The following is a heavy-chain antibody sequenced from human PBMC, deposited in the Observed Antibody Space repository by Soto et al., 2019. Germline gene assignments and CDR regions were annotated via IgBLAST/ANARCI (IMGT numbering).Heavy chain of an antibody. Sequence: PGGSLRLSCAASGFTFSSYSMNWVRLAPGKGLEWVSYISSSSSTIYYAESVKGRFTISRDNAKNSLYLQMNSLRDEDTAVYYCALGWYNWNYNRNYYYYGMDVWGQGTTVTVSS. CDR3: ALGWYNWNYNRNYYYYGMDV. V-gene: IGHV3-48*02. D-gene: IGHD1-7*01. J-gene: IGHJ6*02. CDR1: GFTFSSYS. CDR2: ISSSSSTI.